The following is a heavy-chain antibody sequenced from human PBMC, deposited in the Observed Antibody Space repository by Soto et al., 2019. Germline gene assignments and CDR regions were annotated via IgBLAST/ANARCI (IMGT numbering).Heavy chain of an antibody. Sequence: QVQLVQSGTVVQRRGSSVKVSCQASGGSFSSHGMAWVRQAPGQGLEWMGGIFPTFGTATYAPKFQGRVTITADESTNTAYMELSSLRSEDTAVYYCASERSAQYFDFWGQGTLITVSS. CDR3: ASERSAQYFDF. CDR2: IFPTFGTA. D-gene: IGHD1-26*01. J-gene: IGHJ4*02. CDR1: GGSFSSHG. V-gene: IGHV1-69*01.